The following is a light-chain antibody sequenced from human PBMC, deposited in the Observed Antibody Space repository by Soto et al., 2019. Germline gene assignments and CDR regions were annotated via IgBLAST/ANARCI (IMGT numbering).Light chain of an antibody. J-gene: IGLJ2*01. CDR2: EVS. Sequence: QSALAQPASVSGSPGQSIAISCTGTSSDVGGYNYVSWYQQHPGKAPKLLISEVSIRPSGVSDRFSGSKSGNTASLTISGLQTEDEADYYCSSYTSSSTLGVFGGGTKVTVL. V-gene: IGLV2-14*01. CDR1: SSDVGGYNY. CDR3: SSYTSSSTLGV.